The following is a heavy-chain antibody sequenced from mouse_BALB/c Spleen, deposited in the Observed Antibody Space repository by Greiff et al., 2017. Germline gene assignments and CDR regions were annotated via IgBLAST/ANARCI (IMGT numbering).Heavy chain of an antibody. CDR3: ARLAATDAMDY. D-gene: IGHD1-2*01. Sequence: VQLVESGGGLVQPGGSLNLSCAASGFDFSRYWMSWARQAPGKGQEWIGEINPGSSTINYTPSLKDKFIISRDNAKNTLYLQMSKVRSEDTALYYCARLAATDAMDYWGQGTSVTVSS. J-gene: IGHJ4*01. CDR2: INPGSSTI. CDR1: GFDFSRYW. V-gene: IGHV4-2*02.